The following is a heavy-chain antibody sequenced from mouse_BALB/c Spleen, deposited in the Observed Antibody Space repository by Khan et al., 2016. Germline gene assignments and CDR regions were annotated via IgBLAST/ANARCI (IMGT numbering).Heavy chain of an antibody. CDR1: GYSFTAYY. CDR2: INPNNGAT. D-gene: IGHD2-4*01. V-gene: IGHV1-18*01. CDR3: ARDDCVN. J-gene: IGHJ2*01. Sequence: EVQLQESDPDLVKPGASVKISCKASGYSFTAYYMYWVKQSHGKSLEWIGRINPNNGATTFNQKFKGKAILTVDKSSTTAYMELRSLEAEEAAVYYGARDDCVNWGEGTTVTGSS.